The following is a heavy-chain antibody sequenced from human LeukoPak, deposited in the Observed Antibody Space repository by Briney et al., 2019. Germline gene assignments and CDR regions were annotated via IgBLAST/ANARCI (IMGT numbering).Heavy chain of an antibody. V-gene: IGHV3-23*01. Sequence: GGSLRLSCAASGFTFSSYAMSWVRQAPGKGLEWVSSISDSGGTTYYADSVKGRFTISRDNSKNTVYMQMNSLRAEDTAVYYCAKVRSGVAAAGTNYWGQGTLVTVSS. CDR3: AKVRSGVAAAGTNY. CDR2: ISDSGGTT. J-gene: IGHJ4*02. D-gene: IGHD6-13*01. CDR1: GFTFSSYA.